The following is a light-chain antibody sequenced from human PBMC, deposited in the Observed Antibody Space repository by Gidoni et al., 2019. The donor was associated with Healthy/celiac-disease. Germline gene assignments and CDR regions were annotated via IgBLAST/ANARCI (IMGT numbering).Light chain of an antibody. J-gene: IGLJ1*01. V-gene: IGLV2-8*01. CDR3: SSYAGSNNPYV. CDR1: SSDVGGYNY. Sequence: QSALPQPPSASGSPGQSVTISCTGTSSDVGGYNYVSWYQQHPGKAPKLMIYEVSKRPSGVPDRFSGSKSGNTASLTVSGLQAEDEADYYCSSYAGSNNPYVFGTGTKVTVL. CDR2: EVS.